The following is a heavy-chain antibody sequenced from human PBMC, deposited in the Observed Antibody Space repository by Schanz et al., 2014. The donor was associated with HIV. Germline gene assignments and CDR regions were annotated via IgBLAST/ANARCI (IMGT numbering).Heavy chain of an antibody. V-gene: IGHV1-2*02. CDR2: INPNSGGT. CDR3: ARDLVDSSTWYDAFDI. Sequence: QVQLVQSGAEVKKPGASVKVSCKTSGYTFTGYFMHWVRQAPGQGLEWMGWINPNSGGTNYAQKFQGRVTISRDTSISTAYMEVRSLRSDDTALYFCARDLVDSSTWYDAFDIWGQGTKVTVSS. J-gene: IGHJ3*02. CDR1: GYTFTGYF. D-gene: IGHD6-13*01.